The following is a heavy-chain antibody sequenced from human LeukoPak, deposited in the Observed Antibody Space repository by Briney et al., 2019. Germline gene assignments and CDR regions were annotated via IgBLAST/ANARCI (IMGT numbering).Heavy chain of an antibody. V-gene: IGHV4-39*01. D-gene: IGHD3-22*01. CDR3: ASQNYYDGSGFGY. CDR2: FYYTGST. Sequence: SETLSLTCSVSGGSISSSSYYWGWIRQPPGKGLEWIGNFYYTGSTYYNPSLKSRVTISVDTSKNQFPLKLSSVTAADTAVYYCASQNYYDGSGFGYWGQGTLVTVSS. CDR1: GGSISSSSYY. J-gene: IGHJ4*02.